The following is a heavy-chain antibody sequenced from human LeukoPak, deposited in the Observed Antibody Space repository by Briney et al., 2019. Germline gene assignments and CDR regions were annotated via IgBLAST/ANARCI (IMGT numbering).Heavy chain of an antibody. D-gene: IGHD2-21*02. CDR3: ARGATAYRGGDCSLFDP. CDR2: MNPNSGNT. V-gene: IGHV1-8*01. J-gene: IGHJ5*02. Sequence: ASVKVSCKASGYTFTSYDINWVRQATGQGLEWMGWMNPNSGNTGYAQKFQGRVTMTRNTSISTAYMELSSLRSEDTAVYYCARGATAYRGGDCSLFDPWGQGTLVTVSS. CDR1: GYTFTSYD.